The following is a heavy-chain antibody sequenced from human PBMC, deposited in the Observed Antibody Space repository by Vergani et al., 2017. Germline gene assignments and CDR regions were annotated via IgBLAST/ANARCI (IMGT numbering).Heavy chain of an antibody. Sequence: EVQLVESGGGLVKPGGSLRLSCAASGFTFSSYSMNWVRQAPGKGLEWVSSISSSSSYIYYADSVKGRFTISRDNAKNSLYLQMNSLRAEDTAVYYCASSPGGWDRGLYYYYYMDVWGKGTTVTVSS. CDR2: ISSSSSYI. J-gene: IGHJ6*03. D-gene: IGHD1-26*01. CDR1: GFTFSSYS. V-gene: IGHV3-21*01. CDR3: ASSPGGWDRGLYYYYYMDV.